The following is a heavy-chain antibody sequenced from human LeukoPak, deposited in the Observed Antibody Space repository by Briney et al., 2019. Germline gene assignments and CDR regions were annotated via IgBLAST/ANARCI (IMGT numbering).Heavy chain of an antibody. CDR1: GFTFNSYS. CDR2: IESSSTYI. V-gene: IGHV3-21*04. D-gene: IGHD6-13*01. Sequence: PGGSLRLSCAASGFTFNSYSMNWVRQAPGKGLEWVSSIESSSTYIYYADSVKGRFTVSRNNAENSLYLQMNSLRAEDTAVYYCARGQELLYYYYGMDVWGQGTTVTVSS. CDR3: ARGQELLYYYYGMDV. J-gene: IGHJ6*02.